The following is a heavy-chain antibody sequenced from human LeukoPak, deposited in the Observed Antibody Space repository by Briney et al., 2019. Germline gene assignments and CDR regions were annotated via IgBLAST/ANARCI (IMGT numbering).Heavy chain of an antibody. CDR2: IWYDGSNK. CDR1: GFTFSNYG. J-gene: IGHJ4*02. V-gene: IGHV3-33*01. D-gene: IGHD5/OR15-5a*01. CDR3: ARDPSLRVTLDY. Sequence: PGGSLRLSCAASGFTFSNYGMHWVRQAPGKGLEWVAVIWYDGSNKYYADSVKGRFTISRDNSKNTLSLQMNSLRAEDTAVYYCARDPSLRVTLDYWGQGTLVTVSS.